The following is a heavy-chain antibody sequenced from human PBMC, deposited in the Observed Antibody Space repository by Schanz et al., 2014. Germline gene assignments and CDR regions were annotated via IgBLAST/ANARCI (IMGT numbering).Heavy chain of an antibody. J-gene: IGHJ4*02. CDR2: ISVYTGNT. CDR3: ARDRRIFARDGLYYCDS. CDR1: GSTFTSYG. D-gene: IGHD2-21*02. Sequence: QVQLVQSGAEVKKPGASVKVSCKASGSTFTSYGISWVRQAPGQGLEWMGWISVYTGNTKYEQKVQGRVTMTADTYTDTAYMELRSLRSDDAAVYDCARDRRIFARDGLYYCDSWGQGTLVTVSS. V-gene: IGHV1-18*01.